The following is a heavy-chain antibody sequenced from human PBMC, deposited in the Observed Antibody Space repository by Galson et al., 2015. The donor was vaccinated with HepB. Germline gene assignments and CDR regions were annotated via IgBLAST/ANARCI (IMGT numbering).Heavy chain of an antibody. Sequence: SVKVSCKASGYTFTSYYMHWVRQAPGQGLEWMGIINPSGGSTSYAQKFQGRVTMTRDTSTSTVYMELSSLRSEDTAVYYCARDFVPAAIPHGGYGMDVWGQGTTVTVSS. CDR2: INPSGGST. J-gene: IGHJ6*02. V-gene: IGHV1-46*01. D-gene: IGHD2-2*02. CDR3: ARDFVPAAIPHGGYGMDV. CDR1: GYTFTSYY.